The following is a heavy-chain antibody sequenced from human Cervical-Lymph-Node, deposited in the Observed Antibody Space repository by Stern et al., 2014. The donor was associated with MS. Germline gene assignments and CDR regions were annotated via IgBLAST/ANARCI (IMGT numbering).Heavy chain of an antibody. Sequence: LQLLESGGAVVQPGRSLRLSCAASGFTFSSYGMHWVRQAPGKGLEWVTVISYDGNHKYYAASVKGRFTISRDNSKNTLHLQMNSVTPDDTAIYYCARDYEDTSMLFDHWGQGTLVTVSS. J-gene: IGHJ4*02. CDR2: ISYDGNHK. D-gene: IGHD2-8*01. V-gene: IGHV3-30*03. CDR1: GFTFSSYG. CDR3: ARDYEDTSMLFDH.